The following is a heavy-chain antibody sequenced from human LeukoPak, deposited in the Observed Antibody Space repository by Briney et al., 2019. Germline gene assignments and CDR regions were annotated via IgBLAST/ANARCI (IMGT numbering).Heavy chain of an antibody. Sequence: ASVKVSCKASGYTFTSYYMHWVRQAPGKGLERMGGFDPEDGETFYAQKFQGRVTMTEDTSTDTAYMELSSLRSEDTAVYYCATDYYYDSSGSYYTVDYWGQGTLVTVSS. D-gene: IGHD3-22*01. V-gene: IGHV1-24*01. CDR1: GYTFTSYY. CDR2: FDPEDGET. CDR3: ATDYYYDSSGSYYTVDY. J-gene: IGHJ4*02.